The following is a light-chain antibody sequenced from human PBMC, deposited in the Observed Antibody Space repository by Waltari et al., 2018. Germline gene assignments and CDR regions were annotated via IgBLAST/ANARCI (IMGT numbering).Light chain of an antibody. J-gene: IGKJ1*01. CDR3: QQCNDWPRT. CDR1: QSVSNN. CDR2: GAS. V-gene: IGKV3D-15*01. Sequence: EIVMTQSPAILSVSPGERATLSCRASQSVSNNLAWYQQEPGQAPRLLIYGASTRATGVPARFSGSGSGTEFTLTISSLQSEDFAVYYCQQCNDWPRTFGQGTKVEIK.